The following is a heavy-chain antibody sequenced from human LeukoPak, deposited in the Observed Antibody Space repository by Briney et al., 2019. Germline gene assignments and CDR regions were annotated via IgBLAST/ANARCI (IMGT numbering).Heavy chain of an antibody. CDR1: GGSISSSSYY. D-gene: IGHD3-22*01. J-gene: IGHJ4*02. Sequence: PSETLSLTCTVSGGSISSSSYYWGWIRQPPGKGLEWIVSIYYSGSTYYNPSLKSRVTISVDTSKNQFSLKLSSVTAADTAVYYCARDSTYYYDSSGYNYYFDYWGQGTLVTVSS. CDR2: IYYSGST. CDR3: ARDSTYYYDSSGYNYYFDY. V-gene: IGHV4-39*07.